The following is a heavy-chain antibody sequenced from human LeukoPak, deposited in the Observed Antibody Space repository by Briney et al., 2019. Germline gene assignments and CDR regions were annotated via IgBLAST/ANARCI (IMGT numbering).Heavy chain of an antibody. CDR1: GGSISSGGYY. V-gene: IGHV4-31*03. J-gene: IGHJ3*02. Sequence: SQTLSLTCTVSGGSISSGGYYWSWIRQHPGKGLEWIGYIYYSGSTYYNPSLKSRVTISVDTSKNQFSLKLSSVTAADTAVYYCAREGVDTAMAETDDALDIWGQGTMVTVSS. CDR2: IYYSGST. CDR3: AREGVDTAMAETDDALDI. D-gene: IGHD5-18*01.